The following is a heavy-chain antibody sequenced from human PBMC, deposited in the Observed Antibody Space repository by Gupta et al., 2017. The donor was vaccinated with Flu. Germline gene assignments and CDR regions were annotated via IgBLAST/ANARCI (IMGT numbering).Heavy chain of an antibody. CDR2: ISGSGGST. Sequence: AMGWVRQAPGKGLEWVSAISGSGGSTYYADSVNGRVTISRDNSKNTLYLQMNSLRAEDTAVYYCAKAPDIGGVPAANAFDYWGQGTLVTVSS. CDR3: AKAPDIGGVPAANAFDY. V-gene: IGHV3-23*01. J-gene: IGHJ4*02. CDR1: A. D-gene: IGHD2-2*01.